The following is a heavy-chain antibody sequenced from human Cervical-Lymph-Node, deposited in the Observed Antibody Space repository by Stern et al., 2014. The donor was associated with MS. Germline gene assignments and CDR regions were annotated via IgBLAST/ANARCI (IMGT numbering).Heavy chain of an antibody. Sequence: EVQLVESGGGLVQPGGSLRLSCAASGFTFSSYAMNWVRQAPGQGLEWISAIGGCGGKLHYAESVKGQFTISTTHSNNTLYGTMYSLRAEDTALYSCAKEVGGYSSGFRFDSWGQGTLVTVSA. D-gene: IGHD5-18*01. J-gene: IGHJ4*02. V-gene: IGHV3-23*04. CDR2: IGGCGGKL. CDR3: AKEVGGYSSGFRFDS. CDR1: GFTFSSYA.